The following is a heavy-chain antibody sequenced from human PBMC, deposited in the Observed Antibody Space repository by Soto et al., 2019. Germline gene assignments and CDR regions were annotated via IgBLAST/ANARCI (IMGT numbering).Heavy chain of an antibody. Sequence: QVQLVQSGAEVKKPGSSVKVSGKASGGTFSSYAISWVRQAPGQGLEWMGGIITIFGTANYAQKFQGRVTITAAKSTITAYMELSSLRSEDTAVYYCARGAGMGAPDGSFDIWGQGTMVTVSS. D-gene: IGHD1-26*01. J-gene: IGHJ3*02. V-gene: IGHV1-69*06. CDR1: GGTFSSYA. CDR3: ARGAGMGAPDGSFDI. CDR2: IITIFGTA.